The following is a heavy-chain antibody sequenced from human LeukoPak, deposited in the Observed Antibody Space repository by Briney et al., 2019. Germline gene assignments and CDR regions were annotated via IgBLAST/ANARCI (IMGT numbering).Heavy chain of an antibody. Sequence: GASVKVSCKASGYTFTSYGISWVRQAPGQGLEWMGRISAYNGNTNYAQKLQGRVTMTTDTSTSTAYMELRSLRSDDTAVYYCARDSEATALLPYYYYGMDVWGQGTTVTVSS. D-gene: IGHD2-21*02. CDR3: ARDSEATALLPYYYYGMDV. CDR2: ISAYNGNT. V-gene: IGHV1-18*01. CDR1: GYTFTSYG. J-gene: IGHJ6*02.